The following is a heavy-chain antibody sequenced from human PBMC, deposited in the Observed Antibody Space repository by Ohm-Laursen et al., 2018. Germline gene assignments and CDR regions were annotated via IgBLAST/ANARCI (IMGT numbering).Heavy chain of an antibody. CDR3: AREGVAAFDY. Sequence: SLRLSCSASGFTFSDYYMSWIRQAPGKGLEWVSYIGRSGSPIYYADSVKGRFTASRDNGKSSLYLQMNSLRAEDTAVYYCAREGVAAFDYWGKGTLVTVSS. CDR1: GFTFSDYY. V-gene: IGHV3-11*01. J-gene: IGHJ4*02. D-gene: IGHD6-19*01. CDR2: IGRSGSPI.